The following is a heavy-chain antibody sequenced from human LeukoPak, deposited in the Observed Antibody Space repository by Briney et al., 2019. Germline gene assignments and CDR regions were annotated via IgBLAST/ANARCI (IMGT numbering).Heavy chain of an antibody. CDR3: ARDPLMAVAGSNWFDP. V-gene: IGHV3-7*01. D-gene: IGHD6-19*01. CDR1: GFTFSSYW. CDR2: IKQDGSEK. Sequence: GGSLRLSCAASGFTFSSYWMSWVRQAPGKGLEWVANIKQDGSEKYYVDSVKGRFTISRDNAKNSLYLQMNSLRAEDTAVYYCARDPLMAVAGSNWFDPWGQGTLVTVSP. J-gene: IGHJ5*02.